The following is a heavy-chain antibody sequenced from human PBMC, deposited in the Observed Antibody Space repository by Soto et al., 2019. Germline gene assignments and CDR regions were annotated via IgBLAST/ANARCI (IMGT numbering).Heavy chain of an antibody. D-gene: IGHD6-13*01. V-gene: IGHV4-59*01. CDR1: GGATSRLY. J-gene: IGHJ4*02. Sequence: WEPLSLTRTGSGGATSRLYWRRVPPPPGKCMEWIGYNYSSGSTNYNPSLQSRVTISVDTSKNQFSLKLSSVTAADTAVYYCARGLGHSSSLDYWGQGTLLTVSS. CDR2: NYSSGST. CDR3: ARGLGHSSSLDY.